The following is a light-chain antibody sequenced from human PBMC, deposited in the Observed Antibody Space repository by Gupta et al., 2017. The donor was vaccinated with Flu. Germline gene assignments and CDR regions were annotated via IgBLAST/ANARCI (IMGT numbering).Light chain of an antibody. CDR3: QEYTAYWA. CDR2: KAS. J-gene: IGKJ1*01. CDR1: QSISGG. Sequence: VGDRVTITGRASQSISGGLSWYQQKPGKAPKLLIYKASTLESGVPSRFSGSGFGTEFTLTISSLQPDDFATYYCQEYTAYWAFGQGTKVEIK. V-gene: IGKV1-5*03.